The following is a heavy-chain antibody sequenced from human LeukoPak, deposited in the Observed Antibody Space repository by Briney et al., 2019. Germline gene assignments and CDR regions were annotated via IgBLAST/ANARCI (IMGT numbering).Heavy chain of an antibody. Sequence: PSETPSLTCTVSGGSLTSYYGSWIRQPPGKGLEWIGYIFYSGHINYNASLKSRVTISVDTSKNQYSLKLGSVTAADTAVYYCARQPYMLGAYYFDYWGQGTVVTVSS. V-gene: IGHV4-59*08. D-gene: IGHD1-26*01. J-gene: IGHJ4*02. CDR1: GGSLTSYY. CDR3: ARQPYMLGAYYFDY. CDR2: IFYSGHI.